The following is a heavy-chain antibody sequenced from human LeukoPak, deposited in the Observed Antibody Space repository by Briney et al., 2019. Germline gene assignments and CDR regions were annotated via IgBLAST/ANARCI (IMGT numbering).Heavy chain of an antibody. V-gene: IGHV4-39*07. CDR3: ARGSYSAEYSNYVDFDY. CDR2: IYYSGST. CDR1: GGSISSSSYY. J-gene: IGHJ4*02. D-gene: IGHD4-11*01. Sequence: SETLSLTCTVSGGSISSSSYYWGWIRQPPGKGLEWIGSIYYSGSTYYNPSLKSRVTISVDTSKNQFSLKLSSVTAADTAVYYCARGSYSAEYSNYVDFDYWGQGTLVTVSS.